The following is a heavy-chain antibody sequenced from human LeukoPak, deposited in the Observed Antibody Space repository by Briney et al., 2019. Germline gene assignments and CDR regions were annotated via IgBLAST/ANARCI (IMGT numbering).Heavy chain of an antibody. J-gene: IGHJ3*02. V-gene: IGHV3-53*01. CDR1: GFTVSSNY. CDR2: IYSGGGT. Sequence: QPGGSLRLSCAASGFTVSSNYMSWVRQAPGKGLEWVSVIYSGGGTYYADSVKGRFTISRDNSKNTLYLQMNSLRAEDTAVYYCARDSYYYDSSGYDDAFDIWGQGTMVTVSS. D-gene: IGHD3-22*01. CDR3: ARDSYYYDSSGYDDAFDI.